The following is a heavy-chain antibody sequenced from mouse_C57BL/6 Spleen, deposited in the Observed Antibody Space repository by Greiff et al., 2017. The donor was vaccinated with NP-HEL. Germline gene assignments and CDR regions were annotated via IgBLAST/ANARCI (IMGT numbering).Heavy chain of an antibody. CDR2: IDPNSGGT. J-gene: IGHJ1*03. D-gene: IGHD1-1*01. CDR3: ARSYYGSPDWYFDV. Sequence: QVHVKQPGAELVKPGASVKLSCKASGYTFTSYWMHWVKQRPGRGLEWIGRIDPNSGGTKYNEKFKSKATLTVDKPSSTAYMQLSSLTSEDSAVYYCARSYYGSPDWYFDVWGTGTTVTVSS. V-gene: IGHV1-72*01. CDR1: GYTFTSYW.